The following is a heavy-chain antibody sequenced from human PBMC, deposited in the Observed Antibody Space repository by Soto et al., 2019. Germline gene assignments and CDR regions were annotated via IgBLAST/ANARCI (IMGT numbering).Heavy chain of an antibody. J-gene: IGHJ6*02. D-gene: IGHD3-3*01. CDR1: GGSISSYY. Sequence: KSSETLSLTCTVSGGSISSYYWSWIRQPPGKGLEWIGYIYYSGSTNYNPSLKSRVTISVDTYKNQFSLKLSSVTAADTAVYYCARDRAYYDFWSGPVGYYGMDVWGQGTTVTVSS. CDR3: ARDRAYYDFWSGPVGYYGMDV. V-gene: IGHV4-59*01. CDR2: IYYSGST.